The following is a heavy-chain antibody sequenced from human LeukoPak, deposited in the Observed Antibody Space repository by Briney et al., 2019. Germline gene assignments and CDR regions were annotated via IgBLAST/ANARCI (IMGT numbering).Heavy chain of an antibody. CDR2: INHSGST. CDR1: GGSFSGYY. J-gene: IGHJ6*03. CDR3: ARGSDSSPINPYYYYYYMDV. Sequence: PSETLSLTCAVSGGSFSGYYWSWIRQPPGKGLEWIGEINHSGSTNYNPSLKSRVTISVDTSKNQFSLKLSSVTAADTAVYYCARGSDSSPINPYYYYYYMDVWGKGTTVTVSS. D-gene: IGHD6-13*01. V-gene: IGHV4-34*01.